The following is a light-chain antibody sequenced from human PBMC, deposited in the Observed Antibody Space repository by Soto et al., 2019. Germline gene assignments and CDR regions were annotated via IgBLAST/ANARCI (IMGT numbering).Light chain of an antibody. CDR2: DVT. J-gene: IGLJ1*01. Sequence: QSVLTQPRSVSGSPGQSVTISCTGSSSDVGAYNYVSWYQQHPGKAPKLMIYDVTKRPSVVPDRFSGSKSGNTASLTISGLQAEDEADYYCSSYAGILYVFGTGTKVTVL. V-gene: IGLV2-11*01. CDR1: SSDVGAYNY. CDR3: SSYAGILYV.